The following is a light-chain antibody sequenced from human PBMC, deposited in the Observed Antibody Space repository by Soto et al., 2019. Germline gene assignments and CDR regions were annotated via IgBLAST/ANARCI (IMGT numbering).Light chain of an antibody. CDR3: SSYTSSSTPYV. V-gene: IGLV2-14*01. J-gene: IGLJ1*01. Sequence: QSVLTQPASVSGSPGQSITISCTGSDVGGYNYVSWYQQHPGKAPKLMIYDVSNRPSGVSNRFSGSKSGNTASLTISGLQXAXEADYXXSSYTSSSTPYVFGTGTKVTVL. CDR1: SDVGGYNY. CDR2: DVS.